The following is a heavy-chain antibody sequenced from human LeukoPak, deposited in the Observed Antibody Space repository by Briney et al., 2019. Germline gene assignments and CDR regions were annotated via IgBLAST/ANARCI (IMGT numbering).Heavy chain of an antibody. D-gene: IGHD3-22*01. Sequence: SETQSLTCTVSGVSIRGSSYYWGWIRQPPGKGLEWIGSIYYSGSIHYSTSLKSRVSISIDTSKNQFSLKVSSVTAADSSVYYCVRHEVVGYNYYALEIWGQGTTVTVAS. CDR3: VRHEVVGYNYYALEI. V-gene: IGHV4-39*01. CDR2: IYYSGSI. J-gene: IGHJ6*02. CDR1: GVSIRGSSYY.